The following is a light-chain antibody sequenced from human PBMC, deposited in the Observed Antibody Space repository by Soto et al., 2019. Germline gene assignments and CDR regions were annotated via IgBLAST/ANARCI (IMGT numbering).Light chain of an antibody. Sequence: EIVMTQSPATLSVSPGERATLSCRASQTVSNNLAWYQQKPGRAPRLLIYNASARATGIPARFSGSGSGTEFTLTISSQQSEDFAVYYCQQYNNWPPYTFGQGTKLKIK. CDR1: QTVSNN. CDR3: QQYNNWPPYT. J-gene: IGKJ2*01. CDR2: NAS. V-gene: IGKV3-15*01.